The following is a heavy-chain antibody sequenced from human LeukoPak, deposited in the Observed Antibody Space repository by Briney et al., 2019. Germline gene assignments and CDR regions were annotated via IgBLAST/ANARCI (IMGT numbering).Heavy chain of an antibody. CDR3: ARDITPDTTVTTND. V-gene: IGHV1-2*02. D-gene: IGHD4-17*01. J-gene: IGHJ4*02. CDR2: IIPNSGGT. CDR1: GYTFTDYY. Sequence: ASVKVSCKASGYTFTDYYIQWVRQAPGQGLEWMGWIIPNSGGTNYAQRFQGRVTMTRDTSISTAYMELSRLTSDDTAMYYCARDITPDTTVTTNDWGQGTLVTVSS.